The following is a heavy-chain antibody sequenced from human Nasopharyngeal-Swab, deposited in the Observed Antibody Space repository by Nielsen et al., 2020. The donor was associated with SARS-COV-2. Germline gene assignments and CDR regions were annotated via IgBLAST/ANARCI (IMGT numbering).Heavy chain of an antibody. CDR2: INPCVDVI. CDR3: ARKVALDI. V-gene: IGHV3-11*01. J-gene: IGHJ3*02. CDR1: GFTFSVYY. Sequence: GGSLRLSCPASGFTFSVYYISWIRQAPGKGLDWIAYINPCVDVIAYADSVQGRFSISRDTATNSVYLQMNSLRTDDPAVYFCARKVALDIWGQGTVVTVSS.